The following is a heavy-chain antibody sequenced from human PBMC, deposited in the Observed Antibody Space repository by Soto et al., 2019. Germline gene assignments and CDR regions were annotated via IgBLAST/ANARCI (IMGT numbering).Heavy chain of an antibody. CDR1: GDTFNDYY. D-gene: IGHD5-12*01. CDR2: INPNGGVT. CDR3: ARESGGATATLDYYYFYMDV. J-gene: IGHJ6*03. V-gene: IGHV1-2*04. Sequence: QVQLVQSGAEVKKPGASVTVSCRSSGDTFNDYYIHWVRQAPGQGLEWMGWINPNGGVTKYAQKFQGSVTMTRDTSIRRVYMQLSRLRSDDTAVYYCARESGGATATLDYYYFYMDVWGTGTTVTVSS.